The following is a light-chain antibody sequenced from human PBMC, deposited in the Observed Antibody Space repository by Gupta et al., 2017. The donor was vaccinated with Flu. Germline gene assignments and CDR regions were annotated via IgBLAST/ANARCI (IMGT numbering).Light chain of an antibody. Sequence: IQMTQSPSSLSASIGDRVTITCRASQSISSYVNWYQQKPGKAPKLLIYAASSLHSGVPSRFSGSGSGTDFTLTITSLQPEDFATYYCQQSYRTTWTFGRGTKVEIK. CDR3: QQSYRTTWT. CDR1: QSISSY. CDR2: AAS. J-gene: IGKJ1*01. V-gene: IGKV1-39*01.